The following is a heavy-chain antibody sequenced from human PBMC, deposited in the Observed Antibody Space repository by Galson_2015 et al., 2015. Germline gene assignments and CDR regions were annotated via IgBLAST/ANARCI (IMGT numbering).Heavy chain of an antibody. CDR2: IIPILGIA. CDR3: ARGSVHYDFWSGEVQFDP. D-gene: IGHD3-3*01. V-gene: IGHV1-69*04. CDR1: GGTFSSYA. J-gene: IGHJ5*02. Sequence: SVKVSCKASGGTFSSYAISWVRQAPGQGLEWMGRIIPILGIANYAQKFQGRVTITADKSTSTAYMELSSLRSEDTAVYYCARGSVHYDFWSGEVQFDPWGQGTPVTVSS.